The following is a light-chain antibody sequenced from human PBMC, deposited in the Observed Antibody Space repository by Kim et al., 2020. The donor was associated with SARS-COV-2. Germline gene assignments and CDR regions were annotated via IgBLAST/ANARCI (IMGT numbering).Light chain of an antibody. J-gene: IGKJ2*01. CDR1: QSVLYSSNNKYF. CDR3: QQYYNTPYT. CDR2: WAS. Sequence: RATINCKSSQSVLYSSNNKYFLAWYQQKPGQPPKLLIYWASARESGVPDRFSGSGSGTDFTLTISSLQAEDVAVYYCQQYYNTPYTFGQGTKLEI. V-gene: IGKV4-1*01.